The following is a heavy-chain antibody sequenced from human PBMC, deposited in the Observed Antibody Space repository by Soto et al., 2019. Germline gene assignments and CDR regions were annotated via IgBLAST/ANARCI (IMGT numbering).Heavy chain of an antibody. CDR2: IYYSGST. J-gene: IGHJ3*02. CDR3: AGEGGGATDAFDI. Sequence: QVQLQESGPGLVKPSETLSLTCTVSGGSISSYYWSWIRQPPGKGLEWIGYIYYSGSTNYNPSLKTRVTRSGHTSNNHFSLKLSPVTAADTAVYYGAGEGGGATDAFDIWGQGTMVTVSS. CDR1: GGSISSYY. D-gene: IGHD1-26*01. V-gene: IGHV4-59*01.